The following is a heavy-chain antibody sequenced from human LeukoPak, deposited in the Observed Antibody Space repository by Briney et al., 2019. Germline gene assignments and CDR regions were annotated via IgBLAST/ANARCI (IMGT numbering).Heavy chain of an antibody. J-gene: IGHJ5*02. CDR3: AKGAGGFSYYNWFDP. V-gene: IGHV4-39*07. CDR2: IDYSRTT. D-gene: IGHD5-18*01. Sequence: SETLSLTCTVSGGSISSSPYYWGWIRHPPGKGLEWIGSIDYSRTTHYNPSLESRVTISVDTSKNQFSLKLASVTAADTAIYYCAKGAGGFSYYNWFDPWGQGTLVTVSS. CDR1: GGSISSSPYY.